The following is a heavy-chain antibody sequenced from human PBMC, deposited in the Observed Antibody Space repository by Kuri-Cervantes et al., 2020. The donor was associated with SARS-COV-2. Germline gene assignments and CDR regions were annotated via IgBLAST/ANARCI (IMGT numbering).Heavy chain of an antibody. Sequence: GGSLRLSCAASGFTFSSYGMHWVRQAPGKGLEWVAFIRYDGSNKYYADSVKGRFTITRDNSKNTLYLQMNSLRAEDTAVYYCAKDGHYQLLYKSGLAYWGQGTLVTVSS. CDR1: GFTFSSYG. D-gene: IGHD2-2*02. V-gene: IGHV3-30*02. CDR3: AKDGHYQLLYKSGLAY. J-gene: IGHJ4*02. CDR2: IRYDGSNK.